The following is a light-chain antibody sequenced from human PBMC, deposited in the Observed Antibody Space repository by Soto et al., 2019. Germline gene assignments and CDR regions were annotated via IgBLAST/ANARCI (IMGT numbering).Light chain of an antibody. J-gene: IGLJ1*01. V-gene: IGLV1-47*01. CDR2: RDN. CDR3: AAWDYSLSGRYV. CDR1: SSNIGSNY. Sequence: QSVLTQPPSASGTPGQRVTISCSGSSSNIGSNYVCWYQQLPGTAPKLLIYRDNQRPSGVPDRFSGSKSGTAASLAISGLRSEDEADYYCAAWDYSLSGRYVFGTGTKVTVL.